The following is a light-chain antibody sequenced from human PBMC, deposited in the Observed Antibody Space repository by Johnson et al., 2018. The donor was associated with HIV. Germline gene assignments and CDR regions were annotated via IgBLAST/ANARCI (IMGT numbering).Light chain of an antibody. CDR3: GTWDSNLSGYV. J-gene: IGLJ1*01. CDR2: DNS. V-gene: IGLV1-51*01. CDR1: RSNIGDNF. Sequence: QSVLTQPPSVSAAPGQKVTISCSGNRSNIGDNFVSWYQHLPGTAPKLLVYDNSKRPSGIPDRFSATKSGTSATLGITGLQTGDEAEYYCGTWDSNLSGYVFGAGTKVTVL.